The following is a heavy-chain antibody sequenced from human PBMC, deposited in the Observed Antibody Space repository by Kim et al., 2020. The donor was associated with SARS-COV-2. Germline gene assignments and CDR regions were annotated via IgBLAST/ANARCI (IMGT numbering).Heavy chain of an antibody. V-gene: IGHV4-39*02. J-gene: IGHJ3*02. D-gene: IGHD2-2*01. CDR3: ARDSYPEAQDTFDI. Sequence: NPSLTSRVTISVDTSKNQFSLKLSSVTAADTAVYYCARDSYPEAQDTFDIWGQGTMVTVSS.